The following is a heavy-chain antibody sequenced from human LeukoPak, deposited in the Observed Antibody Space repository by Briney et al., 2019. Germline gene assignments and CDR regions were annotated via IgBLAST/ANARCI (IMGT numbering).Heavy chain of an antibody. CDR1: GFTFSSYT. J-gene: IGHJ4*02. CDR3: ARESGAFSPFGF. CDR2: ISSGSSYM. V-gene: IGHV3-21*01. Sequence: PGGSLRLSCAASGFTFSSYTMNWVRQAPGKGLEWVSSISSGSSYMSYGDSVKGRFTISRDNAKNSLYLQMNSLRAEDTAVYYCARESGAFSPFGFWGQGTLVTVSS. D-gene: IGHD1-26*01.